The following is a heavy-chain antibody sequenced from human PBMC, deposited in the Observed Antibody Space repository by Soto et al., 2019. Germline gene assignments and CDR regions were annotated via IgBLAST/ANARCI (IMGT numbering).Heavy chain of an antibody. V-gene: IGHV3-23*01. CDR3: AKATDTEYYDIDY. CDR2: ISYSGGSR. Sequence: EVELLESGGGLVQPGGSLRLSCTASGFAFDRFAMNWVRQAPGKGLQWVSSISYSGGSRYYADSVKGRFTVSRDNSKKTLFLQINNLRAEDTAVYYCAKATDTEYYDIDYWGQGTLVTVAS. J-gene: IGHJ4*02. CDR1: GFAFDRFA. D-gene: IGHD3-9*01.